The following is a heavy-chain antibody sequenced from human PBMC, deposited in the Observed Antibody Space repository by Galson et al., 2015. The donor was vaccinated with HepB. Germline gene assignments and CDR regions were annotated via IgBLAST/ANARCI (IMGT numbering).Heavy chain of an antibody. CDR3: ATGYSVPNHFDY. V-gene: IGHV3-21*01. J-gene: IGHJ4*02. D-gene: IGHD5/OR15-5a*01. CDR2: ISSSSSYI. Sequence: FLRLSCAASGFTFSSYSMNWVRQAPGKGLEWVSSISSSSSYIYYADSVKGRFTISRDNAKNSLYLQMNSLRAEDTAVYYCATGYSVPNHFDYWGQGTLVTVSS. CDR1: GFTFSSYS.